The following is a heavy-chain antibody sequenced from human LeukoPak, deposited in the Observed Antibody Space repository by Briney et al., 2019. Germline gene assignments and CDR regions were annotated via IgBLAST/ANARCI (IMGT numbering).Heavy chain of an antibody. J-gene: IGHJ5*02. V-gene: IGHV4-39*07. CDR1: GGSISGSSYF. Sequence: PSETLSLTCAVSGGSISGSSYFWGWIRQPPGKGLEWIGTIYYSGNTYYNPSLKSRVTISVDTSKNQFSLKLSSVTAADTAVYYCARDINTAMVPWGQGTLVTVSS. CDR3: ARDINTAMVP. CDR2: IYYSGNT. D-gene: IGHD5-18*01.